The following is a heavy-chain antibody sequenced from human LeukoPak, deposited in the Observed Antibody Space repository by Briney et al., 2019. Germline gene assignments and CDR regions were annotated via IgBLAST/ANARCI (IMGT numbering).Heavy chain of an antibody. CDR1: GFIFSSYE. CDR3: ARNSRYSFDI. J-gene: IGHJ3*02. D-gene: IGHD4-11*01. V-gene: IGHV3-7*04. CDR2: IKSDGSEK. Sequence: PGGSLRLSCAASGFIFSSYEMNWVRQAPGKGLEWVALIKSDGSEKYYVDSVKGRFTISRDNAKNSLYLPMNSLRAEDTAVYYCARNSRYSFDIWGQGTMVTVSS.